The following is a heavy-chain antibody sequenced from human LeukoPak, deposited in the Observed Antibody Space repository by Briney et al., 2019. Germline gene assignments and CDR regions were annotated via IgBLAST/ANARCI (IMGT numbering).Heavy chain of an antibody. D-gene: IGHD6-19*01. J-gene: IGHJ6*03. CDR2: IYTSGST. CDR3: ARDLTEKLQWLVGFYYYYYMDV. CDR1: GGSISSYY. Sequence: SETLSLTCTVSGGSISSYYWSWIRQPAGKGLEWIGRIYTSGSTNYNPSLKSRVTMAVDTSKKQFSLKLSSVTAADTAVYYCARDLTEKLQWLVGFYYYYYMDVWGKGTTVTVSS. V-gene: IGHV4-4*07.